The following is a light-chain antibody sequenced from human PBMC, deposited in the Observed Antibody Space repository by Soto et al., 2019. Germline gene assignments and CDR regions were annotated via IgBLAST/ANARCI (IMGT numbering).Light chain of an antibody. J-gene: IGKJ5*01. CDR3: QQYNNWPPIT. CDR1: QGVSSK. CDR2: GAS. V-gene: IGKV3D-15*01. Sequence: ETVMTQTPATLSVSPGERATLSCRASQGVSSKLAWYQQKPGQAPRLLIYGASTRATGIPARFSGSGSGTEFTLSISSLQSEDSAVYYCQQYNNWPPITFGQGRRLEIK.